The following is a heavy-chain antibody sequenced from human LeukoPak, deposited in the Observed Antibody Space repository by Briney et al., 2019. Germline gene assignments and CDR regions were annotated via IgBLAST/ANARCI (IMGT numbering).Heavy chain of an antibody. D-gene: IGHD4-17*01. V-gene: IGHV4-61*02. CDR3: AREHGDYTSLFDY. Sequence: SETLSLTCTVSGGSISSGNYYWNWIRQPAGKGLEWIGRIYTSGSTHYNPSLKSRVTISVDTSKNQFSLKLSSVTSADTAVYYCAREHGDYTSLFDYWGQGTLVTVSS. CDR2: IYTSGST. J-gene: IGHJ4*02. CDR1: GGSISSGNYY.